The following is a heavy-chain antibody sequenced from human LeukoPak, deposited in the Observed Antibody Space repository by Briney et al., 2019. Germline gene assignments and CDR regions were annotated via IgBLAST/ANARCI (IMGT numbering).Heavy chain of an antibody. Sequence: GGSLRLSCSASGFRLSDYGMSWVRQAPGKGLEWISYITMDSVRFYADSVKGRFTISRDNDKNSVYLQTNSLRDDDTAVYYCTRGRYQFLGPNDHWGQGSLVTVSS. CDR2: ITMDSVR. V-gene: IGHV3-48*02. CDR3: TRGRYQFLGPNDH. D-gene: IGHD2-2*01. CDR1: GFRLSDYG. J-gene: IGHJ4*02.